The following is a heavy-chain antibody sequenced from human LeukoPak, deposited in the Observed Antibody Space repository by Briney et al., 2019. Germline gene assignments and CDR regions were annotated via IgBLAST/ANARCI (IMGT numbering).Heavy chain of an antibody. V-gene: IGHV4-39*01. J-gene: IGHJ3*02. D-gene: IGHD3-9*01. CDR1: GGSISSSSYY. Sequence: SETLSLTCTVSGGSISSSSYYWGWIRQPPGKGLEWIGSIYYSGSTYYNPSLKSRVTISVDTSKNQFSLKLSSVTAADTAVYYCARPPLRYFDWLSQNGDAFDIWGQGTMVTVSS. CDR3: ARPPLRYFDWLSQNGDAFDI. CDR2: IYYSGST.